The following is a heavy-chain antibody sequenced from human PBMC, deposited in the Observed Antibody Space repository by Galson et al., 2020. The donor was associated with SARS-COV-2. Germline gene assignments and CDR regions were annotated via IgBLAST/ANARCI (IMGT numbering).Heavy chain of an antibody. CDR1: GGTFSSYA. J-gene: IGHJ3*02. CDR2: IIPIFGTA. CDR3: AGTLYYYDSSGYHPEIYAFDI. V-gene: IGHV1-69*13. Sequence: SVKVSCKASGGTFSSYAISWVRQAPGQGLEWMGGIIPIFGTANYAQKFQGRVTITADESTSTAYMELSSLRSEDTAVYYCAGTLYYYDSSGYHPEIYAFDIWGQGTMVTVSS. D-gene: IGHD3-22*01.